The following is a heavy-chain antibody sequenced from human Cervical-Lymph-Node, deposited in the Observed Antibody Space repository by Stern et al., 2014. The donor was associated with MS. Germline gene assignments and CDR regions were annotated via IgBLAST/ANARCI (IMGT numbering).Heavy chain of an antibody. CDR2: ISYDGRDK. CDR3: AKGGSGSYLD. CDR1: GFVFRRYA. Sequence: VQLVESGGGVVQPGRSLRLSCAASGFVFRRYALHWVRQAPGKGLEWVALISYDGRDKYYTDCVKGRFTVTRDNSNNTVDLEMNSLRLEDTAVYYCAKGGSGSYLDWGQGSLVTVSS. V-gene: IGHV3-30*04. D-gene: IGHD1-26*01. J-gene: IGHJ4*02.